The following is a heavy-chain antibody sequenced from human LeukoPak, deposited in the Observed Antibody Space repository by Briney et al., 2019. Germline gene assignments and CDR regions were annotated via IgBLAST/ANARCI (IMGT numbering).Heavy chain of an antibody. D-gene: IGHD6-13*01. V-gene: IGHV3-9*01. CDR3: AKDTSGSSWYYFDY. CDR1: GFTFDDYA. CDR2: ISWNSGSI. Sequence: GGSLRLSCAASGFTFDDYAMHWVRQAPGKGLGWVSGISWNSGSIGYADSVKGRFTISRDNAKNSLYLQMNSLRAEDTALYYCAKDTSGSSWYYFDYWGQGTLVTVSS. J-gene: IGHJ4*02.